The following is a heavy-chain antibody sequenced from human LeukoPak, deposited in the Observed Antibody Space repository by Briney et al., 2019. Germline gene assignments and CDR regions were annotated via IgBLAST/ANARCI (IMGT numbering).Heavy chain of an antibody. J-gene: IGHJ5*02. V-gene: IGHV4-39*07. CDR1: GGSISSGDYY. CDR2: INHSGST. D-gene: IGHD2-2*01. CDR3: AREDSNCSSTNCRNWFDP. Sequence: SETLSLTCTVSGGSISSGDYYWSWIRQPPGKGLEWIGEINHSGSTNYNPSLKSRVTISVDTSKNQFSLKLSSVTAADTAVYYCAREDSNCSSTNCRNWFDPWGQGTLVTVSS.